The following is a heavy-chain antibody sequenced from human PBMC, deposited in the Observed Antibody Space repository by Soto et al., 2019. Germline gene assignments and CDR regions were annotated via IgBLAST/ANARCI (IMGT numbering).Heavy chain of an antibody. CDR3: ARGVRYYSSEKPANFDY. Sequence: PGGSLRLSCAASGFTFSDYYMSWIRQAPGKGLECVAYISVSSTYANYADSVEGRFTISRDNAENSLFLQMSSLRADDTAVYYCARGVRYYSSEKPANFDYWGQGA. V-gene: IGHV3-11*05. CDR1: GFTFSDYY. J-gene: IGHJ4*02. D-gene: IGHD3-10*01. CDR2: ISVSSTYA.